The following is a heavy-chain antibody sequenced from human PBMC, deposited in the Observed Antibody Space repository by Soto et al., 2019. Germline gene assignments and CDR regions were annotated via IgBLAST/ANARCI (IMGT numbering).Heavy chain of an antibody. V-gene: IGHV3-30-3*01. D-gene: IGHD6-19*01. J-gene: IGHJ4*01. CDR1: GFTFSGYA. Sequence: QAQLVESGGGVVQPGGSLRLSCAASGFTFSGYAMHWVRQAPGKGLEWVAIISYDGSNKYYADSVKGRFTISRDNSNNTLFLQMNSLRAEDTAVYYCAREYSSGWTYLDYWGHGTLGTVSS. CDR2: ISYDGSNK. CDR3: AREYSSGWTYLDY.